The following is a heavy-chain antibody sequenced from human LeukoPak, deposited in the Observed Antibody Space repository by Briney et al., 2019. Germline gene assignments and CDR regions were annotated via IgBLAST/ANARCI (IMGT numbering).Heavy chain of an antibody. J-gene: IGHJ5*02. CDR1: GGTFSSYA. CDR3: ARDRGKNVLRYFDWLSNWFDP. D-gene: IGHD3-9*01. Sequence: GASVKVSCKASGGTFSSYAISWVRQAPGQGLEWMGGITPIFGTANYAQKFQGRVTITADESTSTAYMELSSLRSEDTAVYYCARDRGKNVLRYFDWLSNWFDPWGQGTLVTVSS. CDR2: ITPIFGTA. V-gene: IGHV1-69*13.